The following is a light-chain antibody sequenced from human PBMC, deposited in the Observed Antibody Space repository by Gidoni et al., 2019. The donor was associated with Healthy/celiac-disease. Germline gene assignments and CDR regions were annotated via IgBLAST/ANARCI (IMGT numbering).Light chain of an antibody. V-gene: IGKV3-20*01. CDR1: QSVSSSY. Sequence: ELVLTQSPGTLSLSPGERATLSCRASQSVSSSYLAWYQQKPGQAPRLLIYGASSRATGIPDRFSGSGSGTDFTLTISRLEPEDFAVYYCQQGFTFGPXTKVDIK. J-gene: IGKJ3*01. CDR3: QQGFT. CDR2: GAS.